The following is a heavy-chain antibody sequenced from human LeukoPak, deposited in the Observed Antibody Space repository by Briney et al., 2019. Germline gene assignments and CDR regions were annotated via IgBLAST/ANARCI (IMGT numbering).Heavy chain of an antibody. D-gene: IGHD6-19*01. V-gene: IGHV3-30*04. Sequence: GGSLRLSCAASGFTFSSYAMHWVRQAPGKGLEWVAVISYDGSNKYYADSVKGRFTISRDNSKNTLYLQMNSLRAEDTAVYYCARDPLAVAGKGLGFDYWGQGTLVTVSS. J-gene: IGHJ4*02. CDR2: ISYDGSNK. CDR3: ARDPLAVAGKGLGFDY. CDR1: GFTFSSYA.